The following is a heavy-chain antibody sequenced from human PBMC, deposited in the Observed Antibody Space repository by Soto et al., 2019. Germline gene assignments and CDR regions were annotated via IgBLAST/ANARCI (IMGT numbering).Heavy chain of an antibody. CDR2: IRSKANSYAT. D-gene: IGHD6-6*01. V-gene: IGHV3-73*01. J-gene: IGHJ6*03. CDR1: GFTFSGSA. CDR3: IQSRAARGYYMDV. Sequence: GGSLRLSCAASGFTFSGSAMHWVRQASGKGLEWVGRIRSKANSYATAYAASVKGRFTISRDDSKNTAYLQMNSLKTEDTAVYYCIQSRAARGYYMDVWGKGTTVTVSS.